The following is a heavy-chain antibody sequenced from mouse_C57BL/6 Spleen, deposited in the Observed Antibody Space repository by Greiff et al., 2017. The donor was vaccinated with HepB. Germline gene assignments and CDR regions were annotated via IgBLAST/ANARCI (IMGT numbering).Heavy chain of an antibody. V-gene: IGHV1-26*01. D-gene: IGHD1-1*01. CDR3: ANIAAPYAIDY. Sequence: EVQLQQSGPELVKPGASVKLSCKASGYTFTDYYLNWVRQSHGKSLEWIGYINTNNGGTSYNQKLKGRVTMTVDNSSSTAYMELRSLTSEGSAVYYCANIAAPYAIDYWGQGTSVTVSS. CDR1: GYTFTDYY. CDR2: INTNNGGT. J-gene: IGHJ4*01.